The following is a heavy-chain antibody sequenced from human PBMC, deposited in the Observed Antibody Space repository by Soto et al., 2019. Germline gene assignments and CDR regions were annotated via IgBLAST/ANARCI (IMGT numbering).Heavy chain of an antibody. D-gene: IGHD2-2*01. CDR1: GYTFTSYA. Sequence: ASVKVSFKASGYTFTSYAMHWVRQAPGQRLEWMGWINAGNGNTKYSQKFQGRVTITRDTSTNTAYMELSSLRSEDTAVYYCAREGLVLVPTTVNSDYYYYAMDVWGQGTTVTVSS. CDR2: INAGNGNT. V-gene: IGHV1-3*01. J-gene: IGHJ6*02. CDR3: AREGLVLVPTTVNSDYYYYAMDV.